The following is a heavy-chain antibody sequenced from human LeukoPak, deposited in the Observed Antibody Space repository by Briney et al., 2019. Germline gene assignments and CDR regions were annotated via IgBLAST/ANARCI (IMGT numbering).Heavy chain of an antibody. CDR1: GYTLTELS. D-gene: IGHD6-6*01. Sequence: ASVKVSCKVSGYTLTELSMHWVRQAPGKGLEWMGGFDPEDGETIYAQKFQGRVTMTEDTSTDTAYMELGSLRSEDTAVYYCASLGVEYSSSPFDYWGQGTLVTVSS. J-gene: IGHJ4*02. CDR3: ASLGVEYSSSPFDY. CDR2: FDPEDGET. V-gene: IGHV1-24*01.